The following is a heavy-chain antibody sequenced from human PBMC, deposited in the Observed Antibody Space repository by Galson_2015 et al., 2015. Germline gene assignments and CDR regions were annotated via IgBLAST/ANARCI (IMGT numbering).Heavy chain of an antibody. J-gene: IGHJ6*02. CDR3: ARDGWRHIAVAGSDYGMDV. V-gene: IGHV1-3*01. Sequence: VKVSCKASGYPFTSYAMHWVRQAPGQRLEWMGWINAGNGNTKYSQKFQGRVTITRDTSASTAYMELSSLRSEDTAVYYCARDGWRHIAVAGSDYGMDVWGQGTTVTVSS. CDR2: INAGNGNT. D-gene: IGHD6-19*01. CDR1: GYPFTSYA.